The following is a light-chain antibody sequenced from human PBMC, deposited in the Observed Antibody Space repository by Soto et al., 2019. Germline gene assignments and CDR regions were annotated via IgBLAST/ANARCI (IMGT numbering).Light chain of an antibody. Sequence: EIVLTQSPATLSLSPGERATLSCRASQSIYSHLDWYQQKPGQAPRLLIYDADDRGNGVPARLSGSGSGTDFTLTISSLETQDFVFYYCQQRTEWPPWTFGQGTNVEIK. CDR1: QSIYSH. CDR2: DAD. CDR3: QQRTEWPPWT. V-gene: IGKV3-11*01. J-gene: IGKJ1*01.